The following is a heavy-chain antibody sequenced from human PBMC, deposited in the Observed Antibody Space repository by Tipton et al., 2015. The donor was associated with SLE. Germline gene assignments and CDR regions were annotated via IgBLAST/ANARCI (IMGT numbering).Heavy chain of an antibody. CDR2: VSSDGTSE. J-gene: IGHJ6*02. V-gene: IGHV3-30*04. D-gene: IGHD6-13*01. CDR1: GFTFSNFA. Sequence: SLRLSCAASGFTFSNFALHWVRQAPGKGLEWVAVVSSDGTSEFFADSVKGRFTISRDNSKNTLFLQMNSLRADDTAVYYCARDLGIALYGMDVWGQGTTVTVSS. CDR3: ARDLGIALYGMDV.